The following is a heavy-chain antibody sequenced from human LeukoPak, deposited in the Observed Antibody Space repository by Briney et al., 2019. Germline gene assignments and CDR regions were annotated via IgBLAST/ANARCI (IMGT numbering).Heavy chain of an antibody. D-gene: IGHD2-2*01. V-gene: IGHV3-7*01. Sequence: GGSLRLSCTPSGFTFRNYWMSWVRQAPGKGLEWAAKIKQDGSEKYYMASVEGRFTISRDNAKNSLSLHMDSLRAEDTAVYYCARHTDCSRSSYNAYDVWGRGTMVTVSP. J-gene: IGHJ3*01. CDR3: ARHTDCSRSSYNAYDV. CDR1: GFTFRNYW. CDR2: IKQDGSEK.